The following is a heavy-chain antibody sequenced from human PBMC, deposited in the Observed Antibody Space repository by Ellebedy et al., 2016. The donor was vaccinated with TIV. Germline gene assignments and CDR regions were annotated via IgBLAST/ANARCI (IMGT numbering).Heavy chain of an antibody. J-gene: IGHJ4*02. CDR2: ISYDSSHG. CDR3: ARGLVWFGDLLYSLWY. CDR1: GFSISGYE. D-gene: IGHD3-10*01. Sequence: GGSLRLSXASSGFSISGYEMSWARQAPGKGLEWVSSISYDSSHGYYAGSVRGRFTVSRDNAKDSLFLQMNSLRAEDTAVYYCARGLVWFGDLLYSLWYWGQGTLVTVSS. V-gene: IGHV3-21*01.